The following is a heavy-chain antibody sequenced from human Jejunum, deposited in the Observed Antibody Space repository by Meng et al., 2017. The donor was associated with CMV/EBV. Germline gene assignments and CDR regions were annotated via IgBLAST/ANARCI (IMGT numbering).Heavy chain of an antibody. CDR2: TSAYNTHT. CDR1: GYTFTDFG. V-gene: IGHV1-18*01. CDR3: ARGTGAGNY. Sequence: VQLVQSGAEVKKPGSSVKVACKTSGYTFTDFGISWVRQAPGQGLEWMGWTSAYNTHTNYAQKFQDRFTMTTDTSTNTAYMELRNLRSDDTAIYYCARGTGAGNYWGPGTLVTVSS. J-gene: IGHJ4*02. D-gene: IGHD1-26*01.